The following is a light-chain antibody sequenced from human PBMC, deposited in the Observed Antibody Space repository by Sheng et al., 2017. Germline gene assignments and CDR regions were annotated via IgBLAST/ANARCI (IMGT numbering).Light chain of an antibody. V-gene: IGKV1-39*01. CDR2: GVS. J-gene: IGKJ1*01. CDR1: QSVSTY. CDR3: QQSYSTPRT. Sequence: DIQMTQSPSSLSASVGDRVTITCRASQSVSTYLIWYQQKPGKAPKLLIYGVSRLQSGVPSRFSGSGSGTDFSLTISSLQPEDFATYYCQQSYSTPRTFGQGTKVEIK.